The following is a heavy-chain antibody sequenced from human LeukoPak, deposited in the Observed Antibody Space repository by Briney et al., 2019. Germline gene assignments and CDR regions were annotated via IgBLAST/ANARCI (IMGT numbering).Heavy chain of an antibody. J-gene: IGHJ5*02. D-gene: IGHD3-9*01. CDR2: INHSGST. V-gene: IGHV4-34*01. Sequence: PSETLSLTCAVYGGSFSGYYWSWIRQPPGKGLEWIGEINHSGSTNYNPSLKSRVTISVDTSKNQFSLKLSSVTAADTAVYYCARFYYDILTGPNWFDPWGQGTLVTVSS. CDR3: ARFYYDILTGPNWFDP. CDR1: GGSFSGYY.